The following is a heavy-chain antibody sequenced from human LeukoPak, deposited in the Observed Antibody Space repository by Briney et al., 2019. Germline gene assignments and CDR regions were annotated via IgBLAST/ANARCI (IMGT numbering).Heavy chain of an antibody. CDR1: GYTFTGYY. J-gene: IGHJ4*02. V-gene: IGHV1-2*02. CDR3: ARDRRVYYDSSGYSWWSVDY. D-gene: IGHD3-22*01. Sequence: ASVKVSCKASGYTFTGYYMHWVRQAPGQGLEWMGWINPNSGGTNYAQKFQGRVTMTRDTSISTAYMELSRLRSDDTAVYYCARDRRVYYDSSGYSWWSVDYWGQGTLVTVSS. CDR2: INPNSGGT.